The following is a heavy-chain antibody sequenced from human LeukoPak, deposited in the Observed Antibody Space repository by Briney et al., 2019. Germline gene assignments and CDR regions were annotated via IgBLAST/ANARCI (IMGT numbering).Heavy chain of an antibody. D-gene: IGHD3-16*01. J-gene: IGHJ1*01. V-gene: IGHV3-21*01. CDR1: GFSFSDYD. CDR3: GRAFPPLRTSSAGDL. Sequence: TPGGSLRLSCSASGFSFSDYDMNWVRQAPGKGLEWVSAISGRSSHVYYGESVKGRFTISSDNAKNSLYLQLDSLGVEDTAVYYCGRAFPPLRTSSAGDLWGQGTLVTVSS. CDR2: ISGRSSHV.